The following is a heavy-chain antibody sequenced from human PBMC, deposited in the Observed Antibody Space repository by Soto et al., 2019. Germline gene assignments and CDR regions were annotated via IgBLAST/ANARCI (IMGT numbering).Heavy chain of an antibody. Sequence: SETLSLTCAVYDGSFSGYYWSWIRQPPGKGLEWIGEINHSGSTNYNPSLKSRVTISVDTSKNQFSLKLSSVTAADTAVYYCARVRYDILTGYYNRRKYFDYWGQGTLVTVSS. D-gene: IGHD3-9*01. J-gene: IGHJ4*02. CDR1: DGSFSGYY. CDR2: INHSGST. CDR3: ARVRYDILTGYYNRRKYFDY. V-gene: IGHV4-34*01.